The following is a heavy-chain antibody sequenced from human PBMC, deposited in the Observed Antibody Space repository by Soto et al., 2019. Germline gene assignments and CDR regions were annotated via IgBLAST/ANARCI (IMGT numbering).Heavy chain of an antibody. CDR2: IIPIFGTA. Sequence: KTRQASVKVSCKASGGTFSSYAISWVRQAPGQGLEWMGGIIPIFGTANYAQKFQGRVTITADESTSTAYMELSSLRSEDTAVYYCARAIRTASSSWFHHLDYWGQGTLVT. V-gene: IGHV1-69*13. CDR3: ARAIRTASSSWFHHLDY. D-gene: IGHD6-13*01. CDR1: GGTFSSYA. J-gene: IGHJ4*02.